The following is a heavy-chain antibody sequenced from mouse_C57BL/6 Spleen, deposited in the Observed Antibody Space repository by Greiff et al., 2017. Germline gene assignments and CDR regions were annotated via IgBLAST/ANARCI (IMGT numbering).Heavy chain of an antibody. CDR3: AWGSSGYVFAY. Sequence: QVQLQQPGAELVKPGASVKLSCKASGYTFTSYWMHWVKQRPGKGLEWIGMIHPNSGSTNYNKKFKSKATLTVDKSSSTAYMQLSSLTSEDSAVYYCAWGSSGYVFAYGGQGTLVTVSA. D-gene: IGHD3-2*02. V-gene: IGHV1-64*01. J-gene: IGHJ3*01. CDR2: IHPNSGST. CDR1: GYTFTSYW.